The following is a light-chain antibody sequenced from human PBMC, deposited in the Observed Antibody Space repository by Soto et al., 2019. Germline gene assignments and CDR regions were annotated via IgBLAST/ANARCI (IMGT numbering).Light chain of an antibody. V-gene: IGLV1-40*01. J-gene: IGLJ2*01. CDR3: QSYDTSLSGSGVV. CDR1: SSNIGAGYD. CDR2: ANN. Sequence: QSVLTQPPSVSGAPGQRVTISCTGSSSNIGAGYDVHWYQQLPGTVPRLLIHANNNRPSGVPDRFSGSKSGSSASLAITGLQAEDEADYYCQSYDTSLSGSGVVFGGGTKLTVL.